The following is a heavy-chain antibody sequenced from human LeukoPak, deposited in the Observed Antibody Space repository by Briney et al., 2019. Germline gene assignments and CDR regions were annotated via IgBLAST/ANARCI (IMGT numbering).Heavy chain of an antibody. D-gene: IGHD6-6*01. CDR1: GFTFSSYA. CDR2: ISSSSSTI. Sequence: PGRSLRLSCAASGFTFSSYAMNWVRQAPGKGLEWVSYISSSSSTIYYADSVKGRFTISRDNAKNSLYLQMNSLRAEDTAVYYCARDLRSSSFPWGQRTLVTVSS. CDR3: ARDLRSSSFP. V-gene: IGHV3-48*01. J-gene: IGHJ5*02.